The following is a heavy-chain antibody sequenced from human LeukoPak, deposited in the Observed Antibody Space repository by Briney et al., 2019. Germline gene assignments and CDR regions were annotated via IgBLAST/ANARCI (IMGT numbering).Heavy chain of an antibody. V-gene: IGHV4-59*08. CDR3: ARHDMDVSGGGLDYFDY. D-gene: IGHD3-9*01. Sequence: SETLSLTCIVSGGSISSYYWSWIRQPLGKGLEWIGYIYYSGSTNYNPSLKSRVAISVDTSKNQFSLKLTSVTAADTAVYYCARHDMDVSGGGLDYFDYWGQGTLVTVSS. CDR1: GGSISSYY. J-gene: IGHJ4*02. CDR2: IYYSGST.